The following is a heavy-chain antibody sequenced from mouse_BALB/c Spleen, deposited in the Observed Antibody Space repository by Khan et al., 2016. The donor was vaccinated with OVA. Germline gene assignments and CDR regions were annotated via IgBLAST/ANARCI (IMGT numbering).Heavy chain of an antibody. Sequence: QVQLKQSGPELKKPGETVKISCKASGNTFTDYSMHWVKQAPGKGLKWMGWINTETGEPTYADDFKGRFAFSLETSATTAYLQINNLKNEDTATYFCAGLGGFWGQGTLVTVSA. D-gene: IGHD3-3*01. CDR3: AGLGGF. CDR1: GNTFTDYS. CDR2: INTETGEP. V-gene: IGHV9-2-1*01. J-gene: IGHJ3*01.